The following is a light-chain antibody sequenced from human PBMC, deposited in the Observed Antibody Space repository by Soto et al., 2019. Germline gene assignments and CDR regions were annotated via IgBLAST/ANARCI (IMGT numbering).Light chain of an antibody. Sequence: IVLTQSPGTLSLSPRERATLSCMASQSVSSSYLAWYQQRPGQAPRLLIYGASSRATGIPDRFSGSGSGTDFTLPISRLEPEDFAVYYCQQYGSSITFGQGTRLE. CDR2: GAS. V-gene: IGKV3-20*01. J-gene: IGKJ5*01. CDR3: QQYGSSIT. CDR1: QSVSSSY.